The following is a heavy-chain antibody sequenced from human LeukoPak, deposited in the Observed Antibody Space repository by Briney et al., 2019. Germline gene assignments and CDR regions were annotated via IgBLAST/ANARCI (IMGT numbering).Heavy chain of an antibody. CDR1: SGSISTYY. V-gene: IGHV4-59*04. J-gene: IGHJ4*02. CDR2: IYYGETT. Sequence: PSETLSLTCTISSGSISTYYWSWIRQPPGKGLEWIGNIYYGETTSYNPSFKSRVTISVDSSKNQFSLKVNSVTAADTAMYFCVRHYVLHIVGPSYWGQGILVTVSS. CDR3: VRHYVLHIVGPSY. D-gene: IGHD1-26*01.